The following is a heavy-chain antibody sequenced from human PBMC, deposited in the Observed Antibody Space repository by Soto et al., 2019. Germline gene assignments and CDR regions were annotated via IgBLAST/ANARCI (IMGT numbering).Heavy chain of an antibody. CDR2: ISVYNGNT. V-gene: IGHV1-18*01. D-gene: IGHD4-17*01. Sequence: QVQLVQSGAEVKKPGASVKVSCKASGYTFTSYGISWVRQAHGQGLEWMGWISVYNGNTNYAQKLQGRVTMTTDTSPSTAYMELRSLSSDDTAVYYCARDGGTVTTDYWGQGTLVTVSS. CDR3: ARDGGTVTTDY. CDR1: GYTFTSYG. J-gene: IGHJ4*02.